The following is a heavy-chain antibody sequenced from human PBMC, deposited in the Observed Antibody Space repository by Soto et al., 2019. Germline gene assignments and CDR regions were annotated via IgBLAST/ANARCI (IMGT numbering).Heavy chain of an antibody. CDR1: GFTFRGFA. CDR3: AREDYYVVGYHVLGAFDI. J-gene: IGHJ3*02. V-gene: IGHV3-30*04. D-gene: IGHD3-10*02. Sequence: ESGGGVVQPGTSLRLSCAASGFTFRGFAMHWIRQAPGQGLEWVAVMSSDGALVFYANSMKGRFTISRDNSKNTLYLHMDSLTSEDTAVYFCAREDYYVVGYHVLGAFDIWGRGTMVTVSS. CDR2: MSSDGALV.